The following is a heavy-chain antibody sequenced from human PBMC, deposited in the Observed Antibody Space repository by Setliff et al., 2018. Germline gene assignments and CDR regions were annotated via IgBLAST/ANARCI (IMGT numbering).Heavy chain of an antibody. Sequence: HPGGSLRLSCAASGFTFSNAWMNWVRRAPGKGLEWVSIIKQDGSEKYYVDSVKGRFTISRDNTRNSLYLQMNSLRAEDTAVYYCARNGGLDYWGQGALVTVSS. D-gene: IGHD2-8*01. CDR2: IKQDGSEK. CDR3: ARNGGLDY. V-gene: IGHV3-7*01. J-gene: IGHJ4*02. CDR1: GFTFSNAW.